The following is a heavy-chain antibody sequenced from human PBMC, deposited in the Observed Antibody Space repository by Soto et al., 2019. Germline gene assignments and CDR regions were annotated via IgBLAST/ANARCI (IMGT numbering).Heavy chain of an antibody. CDR2: IYYSGYT. CDR1: SGSISSGGYY. Sequence: QVQLQESGPGLVKPSQTLSLTCTVSSGSISSGGYYLSWIRQYPGKGLEWIGYIYYSGYTSYNPSLKSRVTIFEDTSKNQFSLKLSSVTAADTAVYYCARDRGRDAMDVWGQGTTVTVSS. CDR3: ARDRGRDAMDV. J-gene: IGHJ6*02. V-gene: IGHV4-31*03. D-gene: IGHD2-15*01.